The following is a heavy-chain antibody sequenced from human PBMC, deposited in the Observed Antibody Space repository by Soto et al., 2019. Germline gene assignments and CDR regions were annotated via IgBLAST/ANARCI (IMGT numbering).Heavy chain of an antibody. CDR3: ARRERAAGTDWWFDP. D-gene: IGHD6-13*01. CDR1: GRSISSSSFH. V-gene: IGHV4-39*01. J-gene: IGHJ5*02. Sequence: PSETLSLTCTVSGRSISSSSFHWGWIRQPPWKGLEWIGSIYYSWSTYYSPSLMSRVTISVDTSKNQFSLKLSSVTAADTAVYYCARRERAAGTDWWFDPWGQGTLVS. CDR2: IYYSWST.